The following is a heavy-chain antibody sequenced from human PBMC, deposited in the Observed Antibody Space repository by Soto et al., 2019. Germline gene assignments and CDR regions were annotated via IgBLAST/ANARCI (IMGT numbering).Heavy chain of an antibody. CDR2: IKQDGSEK. CDR1: GFTFSSYW. CDR3: ARDKAHYYGSGRDGMDV. V-gene: IGHV3-7*01. D-gene: IGHD3-10*01. J-gene: IGHJ6*02. Sequence: EVQLVESGGGLVQPGGSLRLSCAASGFTFSSYWMSWVRQAPGKGLEWVANIKQDGSEKYYVDSVKGRFTISRDNAKNSLYLQMNSLRAEDTAVYYCARDKAHYYGSGRDGMDVWGQGTTVTVSS.